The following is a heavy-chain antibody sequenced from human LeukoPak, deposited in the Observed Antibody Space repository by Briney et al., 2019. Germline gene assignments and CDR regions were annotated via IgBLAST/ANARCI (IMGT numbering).Heavy chain of an antibody. Sequence: SETLSLTCTVSGGSISIYYWSWIRQPPGNGLEWIGYIYYSGSTNYNPSLKTRVTISVDTSKNQSSLKLSSVTAADTAVYYCARGYKPGAFDIWGQGTMVTVSS. V-gene: IGHV4-59*01. CDR2: IYYSGST. CDR1: GGSISIYY. D-gene: IGHD5-24*01. CDR3: ARGYKPGAFDI. J-gene: IGHJ3*02.